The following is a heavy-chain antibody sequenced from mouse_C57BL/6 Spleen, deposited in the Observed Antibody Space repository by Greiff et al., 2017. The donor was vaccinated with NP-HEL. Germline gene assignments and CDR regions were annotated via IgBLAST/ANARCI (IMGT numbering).Heavy chain of an antibody. D-gene: IGHD1-1*01. J-gene: IGHJ3*01. CDR1: GYTFTSYW. CDR3: ARCYYGSSYGFAY. Sequence: QVPLQQPGAELVMPGASVKLSCKASGYTFTSYWMHWVKQRPGHGLEWIGEIDPADSDTNYNQKFKGKSTMTVDKSSSTAYMQLSSLTSEDSAVYYCARCYYGSSYGFAYWGQGTLVTVSA. V-gene: IGHV1-69*01. CDR2: IDPADSDT.